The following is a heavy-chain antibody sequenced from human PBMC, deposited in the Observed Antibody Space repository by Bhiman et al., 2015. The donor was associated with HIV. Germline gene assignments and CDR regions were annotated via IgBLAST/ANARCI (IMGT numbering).Heavy chain of an antibody. D-gene: IGHD3-22*01. CDR3: AKDRRELVITDFDY. V-gene: IGHV3-33*06. Sequence: QVQLVESGGGVVQPGGSLRLSCTASGFTLNTYAVHWVRQAPGKGLEWVAVIWYDGTNRYYTDSVKGRFTISRDNFKNTLYLQINSLRAEDTAVYYCAKDRRELVITDFDYWGQGTLVTVSS. CDR2: IWYDGTNR. CDR1: GFTLNTYA. J-gene: IGHJ4*02.